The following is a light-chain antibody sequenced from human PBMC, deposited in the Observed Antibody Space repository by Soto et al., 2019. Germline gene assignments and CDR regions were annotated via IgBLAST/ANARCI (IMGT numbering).Light chain of an antibody. CDR2: AAS. CDR3: QQSYSTWYT. Sequence: DIQMTQSPSSLSASVGDRVTITCRASQSISSYLNWYQQKPGKAPKLLIYAASSLQSGVPSRFSGSGSGTEFTLTISSLQPEDFATYYCQQSYSTWYTVGQGTKLEIK. J-gene: IGKJ2*01. CDR1: QSISSY. V-gene: IGKV1-39*01.